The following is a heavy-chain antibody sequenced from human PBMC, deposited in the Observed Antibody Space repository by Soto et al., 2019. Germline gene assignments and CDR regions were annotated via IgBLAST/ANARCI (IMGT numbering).Heavy chain of an antibody. CDR3: AKDGVPLNPGIAVVYFDY. V-gene: IGHV3-9*01. J-gene: IGHJ4*02. CDR1: GFTFDDYA. D-gene: IGHD6-19*01. CDR2: ISWNSGSI. Sequence: GGSLRLSCAASGFTFDDYAMHWVRQAPGKGLEWVSGISWNSGSIGYADSVKGRFTISRDNAKNSLYLQMNSLRAEDTALYYCAKDGVPLNPGIAVVYFDYWGQGTLITV.